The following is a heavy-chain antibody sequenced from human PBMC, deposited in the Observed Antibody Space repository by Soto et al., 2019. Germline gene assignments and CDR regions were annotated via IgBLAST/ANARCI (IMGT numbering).Heavy chain of an antibody. CDR1: GFTFTSSA. J-gene: IGHJ4*02. CDR2: IVVGSGNT. D-gene: IGHD5-18*01. V-gene: IGHV1-58*01. Sequence: EASVKVSCKASGFTFTSSAVQWVRQARGQRLEWIGWIVVGSGNTNYAQKFQERVTITRDMSTSTAYMELSSLRSEDTSVYYCAAVSLQGGYSQYFDFWGQGTLVTVSS. CDR3: AAVSLQGGYSQYFDF.